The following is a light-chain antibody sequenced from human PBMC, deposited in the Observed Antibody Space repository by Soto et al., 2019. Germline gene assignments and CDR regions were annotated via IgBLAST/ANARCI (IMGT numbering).Light chain of an antibody. CDR2: GAS. CDR1: QSVGSSY. V-gene: IGKV3-20*01. J-gene: IGKJ1*01. Sequence: EIVLTQSPGTLSLSPGERATLSCRASQSVGSSYLAWYQQKPGQAPRLLIYGASSRATGIPDRFSGSGSGTDFTLTISRLEPEDFVVYYCQQYGSSPTWTVGQGNKVEI. CDR3: QQYGSSPTWT.